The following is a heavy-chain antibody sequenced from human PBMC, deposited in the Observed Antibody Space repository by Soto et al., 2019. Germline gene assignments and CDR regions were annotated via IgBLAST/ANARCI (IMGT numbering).Heavy chain of an antibody. V-gene: IGHV3-48*01. CDR3: ARLPRWELPLYNGMDV. CDR2: ISSSSSTI. Sequence: EVQLVESGGGLVQPGGSLRLSCAASGFTFSSYSMNWVRQAPGKGLEWVSYISSSSSTIYYADSVKGRFTISRDNAKNSLYLQMNSLRAEDTAVYYCARLPRWELPLYNGMDVWGQGTTVTVSS. D-gene: IGHD1-26*01. CDR1: GFTFSSYS. J-gene: IGHJ6*02.